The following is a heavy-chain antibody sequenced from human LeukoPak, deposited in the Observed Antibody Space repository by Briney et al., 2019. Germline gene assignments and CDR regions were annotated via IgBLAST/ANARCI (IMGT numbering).Heavy chain of an antibody. CDR1: GFTFSYYA. J-gene: IGHJ4*02. Sequence: GGSLRLSCAASGFTFSYYAMSWVRQAPGKGLEWVSYISSSGSTIYYADSVKGRFTISRDNAKNSLYLQMNSLRAEDTAVYYCARGTYYYDSSGYYSRAYWGQGTLVTVSS. CDR3: ARGTYYYDSSGYYSRAY. D-gene: IGHD3-22*01. V-gene: IGHV3-11*04. CDR2: ISSSGSTI.